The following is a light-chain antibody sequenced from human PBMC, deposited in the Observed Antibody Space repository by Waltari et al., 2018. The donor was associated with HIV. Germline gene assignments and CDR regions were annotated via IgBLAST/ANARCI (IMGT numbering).Light chain of an antibody. CDR3: QVWETSSDLRLWV. Sequence: SDVLTQSPSVSVAPGPTARITCGANAIGSKSVHWCQQKPGQAPVLRVYDASDRPSGIPERFSGSNSGNAASLTISRVEVGDEADYFCQVWETSSDLRLWVFGGGSRLTVL. V-gene: IGLV3-21*02. CDR2: DAS. J-gene: IGLJ3*02. CDR1: AIGSKS.